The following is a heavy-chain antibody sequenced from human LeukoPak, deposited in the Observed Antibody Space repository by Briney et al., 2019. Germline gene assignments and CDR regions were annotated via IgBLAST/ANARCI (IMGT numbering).Heavy chain of an antibody. V-gene: IGHV3-21*01. J-gene: IGHJ6*03. CDR3: ARDSGDFWSGYYYYYMDV. CDR2: ISSSSSYI. D-gene: IGHD3-3*01. Sequence: GGSLRLSCAASGFTFSSYSMNWVRQAPGKGLEWVSSISSSSSYIYYADSVKGRFTISRDNAKNSLYLQMNSLRAEDTAVYYCARDSGDFWSGYYYYYMDVWGKGTTVTVSS. CDR1: GFTFSSYS.